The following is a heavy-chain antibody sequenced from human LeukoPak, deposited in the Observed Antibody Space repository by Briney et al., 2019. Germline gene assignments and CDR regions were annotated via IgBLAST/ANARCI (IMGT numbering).Heavy chain of an antibody. CDR1: GFTFSSYT. D-gene: IGHD6-13*01. CDR3: ARDPAADDY. CDR2: ISSGSYI. V-gene: IGHV3-69-1*01. J-gene: IGHJ4*02. Sequence: GGSLRLSCVASGFTFSSYTMNWVRPAPGKGLEWVSSISSGSYIYYAESVKGRFTISRDNAKNSLYLQMNSLRAEDTAVYYCARDPAADDYWGQGTLVTVSS.